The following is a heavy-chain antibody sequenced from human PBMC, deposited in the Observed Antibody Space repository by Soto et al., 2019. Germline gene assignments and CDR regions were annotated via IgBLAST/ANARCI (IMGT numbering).Heavy chain of an antibody. CDR1: GRSMISYY. CDR2: IYTGGNT. J-gene: IGHJ4*02. V-gene: IGHV4-4*07. Sequence: KPSETLSLTCNVSGRSMISYYWSWIRQPAGKGLEWIGRIYTGGNTNYNPSLKSRVTMSVDTSKSQFSLSLTSVTAADTAVYYCAREGDHRHFFFDSWGQGTLVTVSS. D-gene: IGHD3-3*02. CDR3: AREGDHRHFFFDS.